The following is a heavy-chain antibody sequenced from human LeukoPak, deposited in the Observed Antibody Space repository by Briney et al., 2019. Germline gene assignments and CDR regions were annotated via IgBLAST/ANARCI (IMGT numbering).Heavy chain of an antibody. D-gene: IGHD3-10*01. CDR1: GYTFTSYG. Sequence: ASVKVSCTASGYTFTSYGISWVRQAPGQGPEWMGWITAYNDNTNYAQKLQGRVTMTTDTSTSTAYMELRSLRSDDTAVYYCARALLWFGEPSHIDYWGQGTLVTASS. J-gene: IGHJ4*02. CDR3: ARALLWFGEPSHIDY. V-gene: IGHV1-18*01. CDR2: ITAYNDNT.